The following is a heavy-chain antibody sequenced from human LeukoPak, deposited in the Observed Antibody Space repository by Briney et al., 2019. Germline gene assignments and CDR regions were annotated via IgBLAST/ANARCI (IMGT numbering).Heavy chain of an antibody. CDR2: ISAGGGST. D-gene: IGHD6-13*01. J-gene: IGHJ4*02. CDR1: GFTFSNYA. V-gene: IGHV3-23*01. CDR3: AKGIAAAGTRYYFDY. Sequence: GGSLRLSCAASGFTFSNYAMNWVRQAPGKGLEWVSAISAGGGSTYYADSVKGRFTISRDNSKNTLYLQMNSLRAEDTAVYHCAKGIAAAGTRYYFDYWGQGTLVTVSS.